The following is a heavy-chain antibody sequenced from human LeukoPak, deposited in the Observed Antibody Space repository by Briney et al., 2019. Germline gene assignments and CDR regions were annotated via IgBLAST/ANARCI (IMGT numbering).Heavy chain of an antibody. CDR1: GGSFSAYY. Sequence: PSETLSLTCAVYGGSFSAYYWRSIRQPPGKGLEWIGEINHSGSTNYNPSLKSRVTISVDTSKNQFSLKLSSVTAADTAVYYCARVGSFGVVNKGPFGYWGQGTLVTVSS. CDR2: INHSGST. CDR3: ARVGSFGVVNKGPFGY. V-gene: IGHV4-34*01. J-gene: IGHJ4*02. D-gene: IGHD3-3*01.